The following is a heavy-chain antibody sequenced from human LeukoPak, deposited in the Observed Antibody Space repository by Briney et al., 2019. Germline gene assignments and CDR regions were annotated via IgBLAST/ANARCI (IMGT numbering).Heavy chain of an antibody. V-gene: IGHV1-8*03. CDR1: GYTFTSYD. CDR3: ARVPQLLWFGEGSSSYYMDV. J-gene: IGHJ6*03. D-gene: IGHD3-10*01. CDR2: MNPNSGNT. Sequence: GASVKVSCKASGYTFTSYDINWVRQATGQGLEWMGWMNPNSGNTGYAQKFQGRVTITRNTSISTAYMELSSLRSEDTAVYYCARVPQLLWFGEGSSSYYMDVWGKGTTVTVSS.